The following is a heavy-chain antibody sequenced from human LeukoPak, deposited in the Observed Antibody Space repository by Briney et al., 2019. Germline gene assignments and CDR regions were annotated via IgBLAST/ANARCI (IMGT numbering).Heavy chain of an antibody. V-gene: IGHV3-21*01. CDR1: GFTFSSYY. CDR2: ISTSSIYI. D-gene: IGHD6-13*01. Sequence: GGSLRLSCAASGFTFSSYYMNWVRQAPGKGLQWVSSISTSSIYIYYADSVKGRFTISRDNAKNSLYLQMNSLRAEDTAVYYCASIRMGAAAGYDPYYFDYWGQGTLVTVSS. CDR3: ASIRMGAAAGYDPYYFDY. J-gene: IGHJ4*02.